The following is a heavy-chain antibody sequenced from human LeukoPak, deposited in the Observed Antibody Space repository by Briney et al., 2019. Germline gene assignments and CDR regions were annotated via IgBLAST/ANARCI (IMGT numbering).Heavy chain of an antibody. V-gene: IGHV1-46*01. Sequence: GASVKVSCKASGYTFTSYYMHWVRQAPGQGLEWMGIINPSGGSTSYAQKFQGRVTMTRDTSTSTVYMEPSSLRSEDTAVYYCARVGLAYYYDSSGSFDYWGQGTLVTVSS. D-gene: IGHD3-22*01. CDR3: ARVGLAYYYDSSGSFDY. CDR2: INPSGGST. J-gene: IGHJ4*02. CDR1: GYTFTSYY.